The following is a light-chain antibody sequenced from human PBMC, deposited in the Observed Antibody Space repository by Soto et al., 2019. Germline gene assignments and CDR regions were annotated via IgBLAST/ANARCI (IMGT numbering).Light chain of an antibody. CDR3: QQYYTYHQT. V-gene: IGKV1-8*01. Sequence: AIRMTQSPSSFSASTGDRVTITCRASQGISSYLAWYQQKPGKAPKLLVYAASTLQYGVPSRFSGSGSGTDFTLTINCLQYEDFETYFCQQYYTYHQTFGQGTKVDIK. J-gene: IGKJ2*01. CDR2: AAS. CDR1: QGISSY.